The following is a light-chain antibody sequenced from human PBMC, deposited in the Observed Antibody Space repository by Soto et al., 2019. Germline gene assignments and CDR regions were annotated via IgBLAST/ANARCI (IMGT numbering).Light chain of an antibody. CDR1: SSDVGGYNF. CDR3: ASYAGSSNFV. V-gene: IGLV2-8*01. J-gene: IGLJ1*01. CDR2: EVS. Sequence: QSALTQPPSASGSPGQSVTISCTGTSSDVGGYNFVSWYQHHPGKVPKLIIYEVSERPSGVPDRFSDSKSGNTASLTVTGLQAEDEADYYRASYAGSSNFVFGTGTKVTVL.